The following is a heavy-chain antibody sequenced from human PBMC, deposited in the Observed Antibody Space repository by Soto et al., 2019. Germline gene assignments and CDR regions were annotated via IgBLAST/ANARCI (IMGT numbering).Heavy chain of an antibody. D-gene: IGHD6-13*01. Sequence: GGSLRLSCAASGFTFSSYNMNWVRQAPGKGLEWVSSISSSGTYIYYADSVKGRFTISRDNAKNSLYLQMNSLRAEDTAVYYCARSYVTAAAEFYYFDYWGQGTLVTVSS. CDR2: ISSSGTYI. V-gene: IGHV3-21*01. CDR3: ARSYVTAAAEFYYFDY. J-gene: IGHJ4*02. CDR1: GFTFSSYN.